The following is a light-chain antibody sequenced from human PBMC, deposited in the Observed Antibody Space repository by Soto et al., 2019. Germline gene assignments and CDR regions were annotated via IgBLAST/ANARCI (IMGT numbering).Light chain of an antibody. CDR1: QSINNW. CDR3: QQYHSYPWP. V-gene: IGKV1-5*03. CDR2: KPS. Sequence: DTQMTQSPSTLSASVGDRVAITCRASQSINNWLAWYQQKPWKAPKLLIYKPSSLESEVPSRFSGSGSGTEFTLSISSLQSDDFATYYCQQYHSYPWPFGQGTKVEIK. J-gene: IGKJ1*01.